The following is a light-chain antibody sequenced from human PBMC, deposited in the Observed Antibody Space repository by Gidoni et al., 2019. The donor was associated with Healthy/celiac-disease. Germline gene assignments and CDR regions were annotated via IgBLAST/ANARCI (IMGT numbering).Light chain of an antibody. CDR2: DAS. CDR3: QQYNSYSRFT. Sequence: DIQMTQSPSTLSASVGDRVTIPCRASQRISSWLAWYQQKPGKAPKLLIYDASSLESGVPSRFSGSGSGTEFTLTIISLQPDDFATYYCQQYNSYSRFTFGPGTKVDIK. J-gene: IGKJ3*01. V-gene: IGKV1-5*01. CDR1: QRISSW.